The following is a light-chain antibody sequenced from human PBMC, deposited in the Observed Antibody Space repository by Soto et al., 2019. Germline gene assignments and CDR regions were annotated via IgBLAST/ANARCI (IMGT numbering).Light chain of an antibody. J-gene: IGLJ2*01. CDR3: GTWDSSLSALL. CDR1: SSNIGDNY. Sequence: QSVLTQPPSVSAAPGQRVTISCSGSSSNIGDNYLSWYQHLPGTAPKLLIYDNNKRPSGIPDRFSGSKSGTSATLGITGLPTGDEADYYCGTWDSSLSALLFGGGTKLTVL. CDR2: DNN. V-gene: IGLV1-51*01.